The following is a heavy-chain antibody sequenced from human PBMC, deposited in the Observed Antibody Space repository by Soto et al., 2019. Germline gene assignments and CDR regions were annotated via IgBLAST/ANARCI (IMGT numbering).Heavy chain of an antibody. CDR3: AALVRAVTMKQYHGKAV. CDR2: IYYTGSS. D-gene: IGHD4-4*01. V-gene: IGHV4-31*03. J-gene: IGHJ6*02. CDR1: GTSTSSGAFY. Sequence: QVQLQESGPGLVEPSQTLSLTCSVSGTSTSSGAFYWNWIRQPPGKGLEWIGDIYYTGSSNYNPSLKNRVPKPLDTTKNHFYLKLSDLNAADTAVYYCAALVRAVTMKQYHGKAVWGPGTTVNVSS.